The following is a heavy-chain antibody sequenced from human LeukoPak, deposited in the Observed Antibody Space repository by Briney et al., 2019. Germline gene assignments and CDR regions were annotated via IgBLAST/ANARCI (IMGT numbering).Heavy chain of an antibody. V-gene: IGHV3-53*01. CDR1: GFTVSSND. Sequence: GGSLRLSCAASGFTVSSNDMSWVRQAPGKGLEWVSLISSVGSTYYADSVKGRFTISRDNSKNTLYLQMNSLRAEDTAVYYCARDQYSSNWYVHHWGQGTLVTVS. J-gene: IGHJ1*01. CDR2: ISSVGST. CDR3: ARDQYSSNWYVHH. D-gene: IGHD6-19*01.